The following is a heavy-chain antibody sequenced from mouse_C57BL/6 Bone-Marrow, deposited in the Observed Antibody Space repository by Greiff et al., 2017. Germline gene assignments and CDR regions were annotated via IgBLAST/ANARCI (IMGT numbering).Heavy chain of an antibody. CDR1: GSTSTSYW. CDR2: FDPSDSYT. CDR3: ARSMGYGRALYYFDY. Sequence: VQLKPHGAELVMPGALVKLFCKASGSTSTSYWMHWVQQRPGQRLAMIGEFDPSDSYTNYNQKLKGKSTLIVDKSSSTAYMQLSSLTCGDSAVYYWARSMGYGRALYYFDYWGQGTTLTVSS. J-gene: IGHJ2*01. V-gene: IGHV1-69*01. D-gene: IGHD1-1*01.